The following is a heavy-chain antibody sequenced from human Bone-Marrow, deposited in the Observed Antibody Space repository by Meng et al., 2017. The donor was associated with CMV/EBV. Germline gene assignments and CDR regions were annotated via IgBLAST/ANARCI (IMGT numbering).Heavy chain of an antibody. D-gene: IGHD2-2*01. Sequence: SETLSLTCTVSGGSISSNNYHWAWIRQPPGKGLEWIGSIYYNGSTYYNPSLKSRVTMSVDTSKNQFSLKLRSVTAADTAVYYCARDGRYCSSSSCYLRLKPYYYYLLDVWGQGNTVTVYS. CDR3: ARDGRYCSSSSCYLRLKPYYYYLLDV. CDR1: GGSISSNNYH. V-gene: IGHV4-39*07. J-gene: IGHJ6*02. CDR2: IYYNGST.